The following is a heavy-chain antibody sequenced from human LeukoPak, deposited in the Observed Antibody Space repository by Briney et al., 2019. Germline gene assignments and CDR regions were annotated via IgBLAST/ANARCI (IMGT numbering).Heavy chain of an antibody. CDR3: ARAPPYYYYGMDV. V-gene: IGHV4-34*01. CDR2: INHSGST. CDR1: GGSFSGYY. Sequence: NPSETLSLTCAVYGGSFSGYYWSWIRQPPGKGLEWIGEINHSGSTNYNPSLKSRVTISVDRSKNQFSLKLSSVTAADTAVYYCARAPPYYYYGMDVWGQGTTVTVSS. J-gene: IGHJ6*02.